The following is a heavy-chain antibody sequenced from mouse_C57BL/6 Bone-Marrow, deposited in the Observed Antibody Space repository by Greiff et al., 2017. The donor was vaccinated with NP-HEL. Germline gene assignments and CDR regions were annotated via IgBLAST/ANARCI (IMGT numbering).Heavy chain of an antibody. J-gene: IGHJ2*01. V-gene: IGHV1-72*01. Sequence: QVQLKESGAELARPGASVKLSCKASGYTFTSYGISWVKQRTGQGLEWIGRIDPNSGGTKYNEKFKSKATLTVDKPSSTAYMQLSSLTSEDSAVYYCARGRRWDYFDYWGQGTTLTVSS. CDR1: GYTFTSYG. D-gene: IGHD1-1*01. CDR3: ARGRRWDYFDY. CDR2: IDPNSGGT.